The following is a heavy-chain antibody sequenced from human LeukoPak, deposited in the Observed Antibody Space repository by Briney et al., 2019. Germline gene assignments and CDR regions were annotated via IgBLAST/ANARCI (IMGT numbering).Heavy chain of an antibody. D-gene: IGHD2-21*01. CDR1: GGSISSSY. CDR3: ARDPNSAL. J-gene: IGHJ4*02. V-gene: IGHV4-4*07. CDR2: IYTSGST. Sequence: PSETLSLTCTVSGGSISSSYWSWIRQPAGKGLEWIGRIYTSGSTNYNYNPSLKSRVTMSVDTSKNQFSLKLSSVTAADTAVYYCARDPNSALWGQGTLVTVSS.